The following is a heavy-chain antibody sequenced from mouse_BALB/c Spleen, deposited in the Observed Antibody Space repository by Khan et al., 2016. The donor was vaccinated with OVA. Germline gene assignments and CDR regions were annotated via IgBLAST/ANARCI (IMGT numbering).Heavy chain of an antibody. CDR1: GYTFTSYW. J-gene: IGHJ3*01. CDR3: TREITGSWFAY. V-gene: IGHV1-5*01. D-gene: IGHD4-1*01. CDR2: IYPGNSDT. Sequence: VQLQQSGTVLARPGASVKMSCKASGYTFTSYWMHWVKQRPGQGLEWIGAIYPGNSDTSYNQKFKGKAKLTAGTSTSTAYMELSSLTNEDSAVYYCTREITGSWFAYWGQGTLVPVSA.